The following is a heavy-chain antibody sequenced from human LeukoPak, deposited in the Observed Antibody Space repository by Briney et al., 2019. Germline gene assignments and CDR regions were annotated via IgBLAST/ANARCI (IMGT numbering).Heavy chain of an antibody. Sequence: PGGSLRLSCAASGFSFDDYVMHWVRHAPGKGLEWVSGISWNSGSIGYADSVKGRFTTSRDNAKNSLYLQMNSLRAEDTALYYCAKAPYSYGYSQYYFDYWGQGTLVTVSS. D-gene: IGHD5-18*01. CDR2: ISWNSGSI. V-gene: IGHV3-9*01. J-gene: IGHJ4*02. CDR1: GFSFDDYV. CDR3: AKAPYSYGYSQYYFDY.